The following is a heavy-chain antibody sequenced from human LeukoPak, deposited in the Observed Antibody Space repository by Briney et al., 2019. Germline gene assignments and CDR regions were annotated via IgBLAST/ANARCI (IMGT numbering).Heavy chain of an antibody. CDR1: GFTFSSDE. V-gene: IGHV3-48*03. CDR3: AELGITMIGGV. D-gene: IGHD3-10*02. Sequence: QTGGSLRLSCAASGFTFSSDEMNWVRQAQGKGLEWVSYISSSGSTIYYADSVKGRFTISRDNAKNSLYLQMNSLRAEDTAVYYCAELGITMIGGVWGKGTTVTISS. J-gene: IGHJ6*04. CDR2: ISSSGSTI.